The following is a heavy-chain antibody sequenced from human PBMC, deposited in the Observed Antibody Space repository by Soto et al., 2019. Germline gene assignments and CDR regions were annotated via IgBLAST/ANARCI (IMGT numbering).Heavy chain of an antibody. V-gene: IGHV3-74*01. D-gene: IGHD2-15*01. CDR1: GFTFSSYW. CDR3: ARGGVCSGGVCYSTGGKEDY. CDR2: INSDGSYT. J-gene: IGHJ4*02. Sequence: EVQLVESGGGLVQPGGSLRLSCAASGFTFSSYWMHWVRQAPGKGLVWVSRINSDGSYTSYADSVKGRFTISRDNAKTTLYLQMNSLRAEDTAVYYCARGGVCSGGVCYSTGGKEDYWGQGTLVTVSS.